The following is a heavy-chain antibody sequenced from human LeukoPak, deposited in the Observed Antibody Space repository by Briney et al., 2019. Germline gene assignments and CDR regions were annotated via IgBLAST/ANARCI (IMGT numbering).Heavy chain of an antibody. CDR2: IKRKTFGGTT. CDR1: GFTFGDHG. Sequence: PGGSLRLSCTSSGFTFGDHGMHWARQAPGKGLEWVGFIKRKTFGGTTEYAASVKGRFTISRDDSKSIAYLQMNSLRPEDTALYYCVRDFEWSFDTWDQGTLVTVSS. CDR3: VRDFEWSFDT. J-gene: IGHJ4*02. D-gene: IGHD3-3*01. V-gene: IGHV3-49*04.